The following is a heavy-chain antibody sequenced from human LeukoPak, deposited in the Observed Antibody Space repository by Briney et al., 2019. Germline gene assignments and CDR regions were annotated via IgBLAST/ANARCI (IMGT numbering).Heavy chain of an antibody. Sequence: GASVKVSSKVSGYTLTELSMHWVRQAPGKGLEWMGGFDPEDGETIYAQKFQGRVTMTEDTSTDTAYMELSSLRSEDTAVYYCATTPSYDILTGWYYFDYWGQGTLVTVSS. V-gene: IGHV1-24*01. D-gene: IGHD3-9*01. CDR2: FDPEDGET. CDR3: ATTPSYDILTGWYYFDY. J-gene: IGHJ4*02. CDR1: GYTLTELS.